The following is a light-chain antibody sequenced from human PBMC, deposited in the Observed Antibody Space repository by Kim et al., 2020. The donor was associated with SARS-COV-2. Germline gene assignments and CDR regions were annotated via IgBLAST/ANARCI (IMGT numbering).Light chain of an antibody. J-gene: IGLJ2*01. Sequence: SVSPGQAASITCSGDKLGDRYTSWYQQKAGQSPVLIISQDTKRPSGIPERFSGSSSGNTATLTISGTQAMDEADYYCQTWDSSAAIFGGGTQLTVL. CDR1: KLGDRY. CDR2: QDT. CDR3: QTWDSSAAI. V-gene: IGLV3-1*01.